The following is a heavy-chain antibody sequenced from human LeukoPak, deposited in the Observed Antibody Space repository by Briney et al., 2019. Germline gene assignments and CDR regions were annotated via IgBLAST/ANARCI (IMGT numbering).Heavy chain of an antibody. Sequence: SVKVSCKASGGTFSSYTISWVRQAPGQGLEWMGRIIPILGIANYAQKFQGRVTVTADKSTSTAYMELSSLRSEDTAVYYCARESAIPGVFDYWGQGTLVTVSS. CDR1: GGTFSSYT. V-gene: IGHV1-69*04. D-gene: IGHD2-2*02. CDR2: IIPILGIA. CDR3: ARESAIPGVFDY. J-gene: IGHJ4*02.